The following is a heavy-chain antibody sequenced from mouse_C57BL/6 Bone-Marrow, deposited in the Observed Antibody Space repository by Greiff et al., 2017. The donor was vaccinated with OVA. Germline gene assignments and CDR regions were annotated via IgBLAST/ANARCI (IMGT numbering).Heavy chain of an antibody. CDR2: IHPNRGST. CDR1: GYTFTSYW. D-gene: IGHD1-1*01. V-gene: IGHV1-64*01. Sequence: QVQLQQPGAELVKPGASVKLSCKASGYTFTSYWMHWVKQRPGQGLEWIGMIHPNRGSTTYNEKFKSKATLTVDKSSSTAYMQLSSLTSEDSAVYYCARNYYDGSSWYVDVWGTGTTVTVSA. CDR3: ARNYYDGSSWYVDV. J-gene: IGHJ1*03.